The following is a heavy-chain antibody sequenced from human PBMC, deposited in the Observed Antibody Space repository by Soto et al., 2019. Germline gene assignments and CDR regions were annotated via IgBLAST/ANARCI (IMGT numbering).Heavy chain of an antibody. D-gene: IGHD2-21*01. CDR2: IYYSGST. CDR1: GGSISSYY. V-gene: IGHV4-59*01. Sequence: SETLSLTCTVSGGSISSYYWSWIRQPPGKGLEWIGYIYYSGSTNYTPSLKSRVTISVDTSKNQFSLKLSSVTAADTAVYYCARDCGEDYFDYWGQGTLVTVSS. J-gene: IGHJ4*02. CDR3: ARDCGEDYFDY.